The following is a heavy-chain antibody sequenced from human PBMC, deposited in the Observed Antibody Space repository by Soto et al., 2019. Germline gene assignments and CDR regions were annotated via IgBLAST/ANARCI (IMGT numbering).Heavy chain of an antibody. CDR1: GFTFTRYS. J-gene: IGHJ4*02. CDR2: ISSTTNYI. CDR3: ARESEDLTSNFDY. V-gene: IGHV3-21*01. Sequence: GGSLRLSCAVSGFTFTRYSMNWVRQAPRKGLEWVSSISSTTNYIYYADSMKGRFTVSRDNAKNSVYLEMNSLSAEDTAVYYCARESEDLTSNFDYWGQGTLVTVSS.